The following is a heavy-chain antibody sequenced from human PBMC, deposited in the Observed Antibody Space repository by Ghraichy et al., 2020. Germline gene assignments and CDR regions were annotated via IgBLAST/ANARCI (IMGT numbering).Heavy chain of an antibody. J-gene: IGHJ4*02. CDR3: ATQSSGSYGVY. CDR2: ISGSGGST. Sequence: GGSLRLSCAASGFTFSSYAMSWVRQAPGKGLEWVSAISGSGGSTYYADSVKGRFTISRDNSKNTLYLQMNSLRAEDTAVYYCATQSSGSYGVYWGQGTLVTVSS. CDR1: GFTFSSYA. V-gene: IGHV3-23*01. D-gene: IGHD1-26*01.